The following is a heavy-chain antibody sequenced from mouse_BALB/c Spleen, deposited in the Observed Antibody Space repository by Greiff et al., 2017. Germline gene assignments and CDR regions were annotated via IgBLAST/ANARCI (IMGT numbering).Heavy chain of an antibody. CDR1: GFTFSSFG. D-gene: IGHD2-1*01. J-gene: IGHJ2*01. CDR3: ARWGNFYFDY. V-gene: IGHV5-17*02. CDR2: ISSGSSTI. Sequence: EVQGVESGGGLVQPGGSRKLSCAASGFTFSSFGMHWVRQAPEKGLEWVAYISSGSSTIYYADTVKGRFTISRDNPKNTLFLQMTSLRSEDTAMYYCARWGNFYFDYWGQGTTLTVSS.